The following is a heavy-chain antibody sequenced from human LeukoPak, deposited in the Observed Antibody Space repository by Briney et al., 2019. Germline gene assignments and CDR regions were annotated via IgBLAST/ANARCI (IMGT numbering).Heavy chain of an antibody. CDR2: IYSGGDK. Sequence: PGGSLRLSCAASRFTFNSYAMSWVRQAPGKGLEWVSLIYSGGDKRYAASVKGRFTISRDNSKNTLYLQMDSLRVEDTAVYYCGGYSSLDHWGQGTLVTVSS. CDR1: RFTFNSYA. D-gene: IGHD3-22*01. CDR3: GGYSSLDH. V-gene: IGHV3-23*03. J-gene: IGHJ4*02.